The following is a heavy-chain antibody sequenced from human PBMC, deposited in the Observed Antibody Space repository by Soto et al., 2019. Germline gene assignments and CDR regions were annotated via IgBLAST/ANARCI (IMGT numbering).Heavy chain of an antibody. V-gene: IGHV3-7*01. CDR2: IKQDGSEK. D-gene: IGHD6-6*01. Sequence: PGGSLRLSCAASGFTFSSYWMSWVRQAPGKGLEWVANIKQDGSEKYYVDSVKGRFTISRDNAKNSLYLQMNSLRAEDTAVYYCARCLEYSSSSGPFDYWGQGTLVTVSS. CDR1: GFTFSSYW. J-gene: IGHJ4*02. CDR3: ARCLEYSSSSGPFDY.